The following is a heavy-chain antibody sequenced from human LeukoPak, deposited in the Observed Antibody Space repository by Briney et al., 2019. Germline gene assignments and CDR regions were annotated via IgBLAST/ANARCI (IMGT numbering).Heavy chain of an antibody. D-gene: IGHD6-19*01. J-gene: IGHJ4*02. CDR2: ISTYSGNT. Sequence: ASVKVSCKASGYTITSCGISWVRQAPGQGLEWMGWISTYSGNTNYAQKYQGRVTMTTDTSTSTAYMELRGLRSDDTAVYYCARDQQWLDPARHGFDYWGQGTPVTVSS. CDR1: GYTITSCG. V-gene: IGHV1-18*01. CDR3: ARDQQWLDPARHGFDY.